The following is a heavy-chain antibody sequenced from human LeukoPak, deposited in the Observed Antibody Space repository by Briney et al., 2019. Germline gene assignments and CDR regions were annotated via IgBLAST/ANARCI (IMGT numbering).Heavy chain of an antibody. Sequence: GGSLRLSCSASRFIFSSSLMFWVRQAPGKGLEYVAAISGNGGSTYHSDTVYGRFTISRDNSKNTLYLQMTSLRAEDTALYYCVKDNGQGGFDSWGQGTLVTVPA. J-gene: IGHJ4*02. D-gene: IGHD2-8*01. CDR2: ISGNGGST. CDR1: RFIFSSSL. V-gene: IGHV3-64D*09. CDR3: VKDNGQGGFDS.